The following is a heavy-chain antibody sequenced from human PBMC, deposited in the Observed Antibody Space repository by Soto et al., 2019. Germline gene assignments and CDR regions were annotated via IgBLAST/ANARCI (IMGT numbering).Heavy chain of an antibody. Sequence: GASVKVSCKASGGSFSSDAITWVRQAPGQGLEWIGEIIPMFDTTNYAPEFQGRATITADTATTTVYMEVNRLTPDDTAVYYCAREVVTETTLGYFDFWGQGALVTVSS. CDR1: GGSFSSDA. J-gene: IGHJ4*02. V-gene: IGHV1-69*06. D-gene: IGHD2-21*02. CDR2: IIPMFDTT. CDR3: AREVVTETTLGYFDF.